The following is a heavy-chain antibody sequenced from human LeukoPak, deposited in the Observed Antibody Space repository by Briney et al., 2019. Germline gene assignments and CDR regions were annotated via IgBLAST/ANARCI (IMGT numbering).Heavy chain of an antibody. CDR1: GFTFSDHY. Sequence: GGSLRLSCAASGFTFSDHYMSWVRQAPGKGLEWVSVIYSGGSTYYADSVKGRFTISRDNSKNTLYLQMNSLRAEDTAVYYCASVYGSGSPHFDYWGQGTLVTVSS. CDR2: IYSGGST. J-gene: IGHJ4*02. V-gene: IGHV3-53*01. D-gene: IGHD3-10*01. CDR3: ASVYGSGSPHFDY.